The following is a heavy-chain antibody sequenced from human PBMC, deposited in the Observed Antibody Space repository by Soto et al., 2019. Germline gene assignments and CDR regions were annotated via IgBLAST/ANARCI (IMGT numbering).Heavy chain of an antibody. J-gene: IGHJ5*01. Sequence: SETLSLTCSVSGDSISNLDYFWAWIRQPPGQALEYIGYIYKSATTYYNPSFESRVAISVDTSKSQFSLNVTSVTAADAAVYFCARGRYCLTGRCFPNWFDSWGQGALVTVSS. D-gene: IGHD7-27*01. V-gene: IGHV4-30-4*01. CDR1: GDSISNLDYF. CDR2: IYKSATT. CDR3: ARGRYCLTGRCFPNWFDS.